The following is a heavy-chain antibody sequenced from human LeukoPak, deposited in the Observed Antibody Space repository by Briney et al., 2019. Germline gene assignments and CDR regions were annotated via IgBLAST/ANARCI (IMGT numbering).Heavy chain of an antibody. CDR3: ARDWMRWSVATTPNYYYYYGMDV. Sequence: GRSLRLSCAASGFTFSSYTMHWVRPAPGKGLEWVAVISYDGSNKYYADSVKGRFTITRDNSKNTLYLQINSLRAEDTAVDYCARDWMRWSVATTPNYYYYYGMDVWGQGTTVTVSS. V-gene: IGHV3-30*04. J-gene: IGHJ6*02. CDR1: GFTFSSYT. CDR2: ISYDGSNK. D-gene: IGHD5-12*01.